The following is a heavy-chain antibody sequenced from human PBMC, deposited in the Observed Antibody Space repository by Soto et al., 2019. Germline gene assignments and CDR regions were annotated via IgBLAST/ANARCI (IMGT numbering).Heavy chain of an antibody. J-gene: IGHJ6*02. Sequence: VGSLRLSCAASGFTFSSYAMSWVRQAPGKGLEWVSAISGSGGSTYYADSVKGRFTISRDNSKNTLYLQMNSLRAEDTAVYYCAKWAIFGVVMPPYGMDVWGQGTTVTVSS. D-gene: IGHD3-3*01. CDR3: AKWAIFGVVMPPYGMDV. V-gene: IGHV3-23*01. CDR1: GFTFSSYA. CDR2: ISGSGGST.